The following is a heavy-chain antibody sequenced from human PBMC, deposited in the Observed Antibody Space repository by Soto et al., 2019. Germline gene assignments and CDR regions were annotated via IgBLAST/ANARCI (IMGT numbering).Heavy chain of an antibody. CDR1: GGSISSGGYY. D-gene: IGHD2-15*01. V-gene: IGHV4-31*03. CDR3: ARFSLGYCSGGSCYFDY. CDR2: IYYSGST. J-gene: IGHJ4*02. Sequence: QVQLQESGPGLVKPSQTLSLTCTVSGGSISSGGYYWSWIRQHPGKGLEGIGYIYYSGSTYYNPSLKSRVTISVDTSKNQFSLKLSSVTAADTAVYYCARFSLGYCSGGSCYFDYWGQGTLVTVSS.